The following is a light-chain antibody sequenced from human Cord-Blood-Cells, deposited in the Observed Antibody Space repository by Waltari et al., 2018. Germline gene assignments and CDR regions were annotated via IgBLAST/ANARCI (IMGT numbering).Light chain of an antibody. Sequence: QSALTQPASVSGSPGQSITISCTGTSSDVGSYNLFSWYQQHPGKAPKLMIYAGSKRPSGVSNRFSGSKSGNTASLTISGLQAEDEADYYCCSDAGSSTWVFGGGTKLTVL. CDR3: CSDAGSSTWV. V-gene: IGLV2-23*01. J-gene: IGLJ3*02. CDR2: AGS. CDR1: SSDVGSYNL.